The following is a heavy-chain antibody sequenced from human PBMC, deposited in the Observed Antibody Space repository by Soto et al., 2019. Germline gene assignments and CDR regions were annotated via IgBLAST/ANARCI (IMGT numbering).Heavy chain of an antibody. V-gene: IGHV4-31*03. CDR1: GGSISSGDYY. CDR2: IYYSGST. J-gene: IGHJ4*02. Sequence: ASETLSLTCTVSGGSISSGDYYWSWIRQVPGKGLEWIGYIYYSGSTYYNPSLKSRVAMSVDTSKNQFSLKLSSVTAADTAIYYCAREGRMAAAGRFDYWGQGTLVTVSS. D-gene: IGHD6-13*01. CDR3: AREGRMAAAGRFDY.